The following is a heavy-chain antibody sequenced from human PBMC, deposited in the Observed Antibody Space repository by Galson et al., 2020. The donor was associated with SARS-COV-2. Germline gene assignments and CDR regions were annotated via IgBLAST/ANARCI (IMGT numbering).Heavy chain of an antibody. CDR1: GDSISNINYY. Sequence: SETLSLTCTVSGDSISNINYYWGWVRQPPGKGLEWIGTIFYSGSFYYNPSLESRITISLDMSNNMFSLDLTSVTAADTAMYYCARLRRDGTNFLSDSFDSWGQGTLVTVSS. CDR3: ARLRRDGTNFLSDSFDS. CDR2: IFYSGSF. V-gene: IGHV4-39*07. D-gene: IGHD4-17*01. J-gene: IGHJ4*02.